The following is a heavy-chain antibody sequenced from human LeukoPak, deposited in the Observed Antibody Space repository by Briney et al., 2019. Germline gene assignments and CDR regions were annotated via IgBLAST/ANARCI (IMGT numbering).Heavy chain of an antibody. J-gene: IGHJ4*02. Sequence: GGSLRLSCVASGFIFSTYWMSWVRQAPGKGLEWVANIKQDGSDEYYVDSVKGRFTISRDNAKNSLYLQMNSLRAEDTAVYYCARSSGWRSEFDSWGQGTLVTVSS. D-gene: IGHD6-19*01. CDR1: GFIFSTYW. CDR2: IKQDGSDE. V-gene: IGHV3-7*01. CDR3: ARSSGWRSEFDS.